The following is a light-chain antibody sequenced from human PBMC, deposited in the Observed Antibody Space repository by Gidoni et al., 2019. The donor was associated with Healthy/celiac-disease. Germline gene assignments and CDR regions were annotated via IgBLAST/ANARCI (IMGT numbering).Light chain of an antibody. CDR3: QQRSNWPSGA. V-gene: IGKV3-11*01. Sequence: EIVLTHSPATLSLSPGARATLSCRARPSVSSYLAWYQQKPGQAPRLLIYDASNRATGIPARFSGSGSGTDFTLTISSLEPEDCAVEYCQQRSNWPSGAFGGGTKVEIK. CDR1: PSVSSY. CDR2: DAS. J-gene: IGKJ4*01.